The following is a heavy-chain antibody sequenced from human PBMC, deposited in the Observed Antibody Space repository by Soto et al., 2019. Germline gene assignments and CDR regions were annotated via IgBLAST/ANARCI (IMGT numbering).Heavy chain of an antibody. CDR3: ARSDREDIEEVVGVRPGEYSMDV. CDR1: EFTFRIFA. J-gene: IGHJ6*02. D-gene: IGHD1-26*01. Sequence: QVHLVESGGGVVQPGSSLRLSCAASEFTFRIFAMHWLRQSPGKGLEWVAVISYDGSRKADSVKGRFTVSRDNSWNTLYLQMNSLRAEDTAIYYCARSDREDIEEVVGVRPGEYSMDVWGQGTTVTVS. V-gene: IGHV3-30-3*01. CDR2: ISYDGSRK.